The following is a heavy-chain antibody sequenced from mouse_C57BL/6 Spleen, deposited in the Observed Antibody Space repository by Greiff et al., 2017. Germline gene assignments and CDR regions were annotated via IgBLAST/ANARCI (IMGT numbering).Heavy chain of an antibody. V-gene: IGHV1-82*01. CDR1: GYAFSSSW. CDR3: ARKDFDY. Sequence: VQLQQSGPELVKPGASVKISCKASGYAFSSSWMNWVKQRPGKGLEWIGRLYPGDGDTNYNGKFKGKATLTADKSSSTAYMQLSSLTSEDSAVYFCARKDFDYWGQGTTLTVSS. J-gene: IGHJ2*01. CDR2: LYPGDGDT.